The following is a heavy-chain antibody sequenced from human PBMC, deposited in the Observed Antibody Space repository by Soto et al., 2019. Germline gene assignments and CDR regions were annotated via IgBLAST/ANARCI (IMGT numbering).Heavy chain of an antibody. CDR2: IYYSGST. J-gene: IGHJ4*02. D-gene: IGHD2-15*01. V-gene: IGHV4-59*08. CDR1: GGSISSYY. Sequence: PSETLSLTCTVSGGSISSYYWSWIRQPPGKGLEWIGYIYYSGSTNYNPSLKSRVTISVDTSKNQFSLKLSSVTAADTAVYDCARRYGGTFDYWGPGTLVTVSS. CDR3: ARRYGGTFDY.